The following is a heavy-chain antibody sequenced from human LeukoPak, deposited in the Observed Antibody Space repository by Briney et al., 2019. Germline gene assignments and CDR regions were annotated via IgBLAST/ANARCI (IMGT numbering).Heavy chain of an antibody. J-gene: IGHJ4*02. CDR1: GGSISSSNW. Sequence: KSSETLSLTCAVSGGSISSSNWWSWVRQPPGKGLEWIGEIYHSGSTNYNPSLKSRVTISVDKSENQFSLKLSSVTAADTAVYYCARALSKAPDYWGQGTLVTVSS. CDR3: ARALSKAPDY. CDR2: IYHSGST. V-gene: IGHV4-4*02.